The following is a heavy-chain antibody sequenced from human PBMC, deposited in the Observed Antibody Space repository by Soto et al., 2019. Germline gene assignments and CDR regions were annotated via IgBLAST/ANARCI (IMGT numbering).Heavy chain of an antibody. D-gene: IGHD3-22*01. Sequence: WGSLRLSCAASGFTFCSYARHWVRQAPGKGLEWVAVISYDGSNNYYADSVKGRFTNTRDNSKNSLYLQMNSLGAEDTAVYYCARDPHSSGPNSDAFEIWGQGTMVTVSS. CDR3: ARDPHSSGPNSDAFEI. J-gene: IGHJ3*02. CDR2: ISYDGSNN. V-gene: IGHV3-30-3*01. CDR1: GFTFCSYA.